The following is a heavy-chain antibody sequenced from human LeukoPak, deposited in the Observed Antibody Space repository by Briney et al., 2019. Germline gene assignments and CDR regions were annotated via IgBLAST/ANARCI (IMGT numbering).Heavy chain of an antibody. CDR1: GGSISSGGYS. CDR2: IYHSGST. V-gene: IGHV4-30-2*01. D-gene: IGHD3-10*01. Sequence: SETPSLTCAVSGGSISSGGYSWSWIRQPPGKGLEWIGYIYHSGSTYYNPSLKSRVTISVDRSKNQFSLKLSSVTAADTAVYYCARGKRGFGELELDYWGQGTLVTVSS. CDR3: ARGKRGFGELELDY. J-gene: IGHJ4*02.